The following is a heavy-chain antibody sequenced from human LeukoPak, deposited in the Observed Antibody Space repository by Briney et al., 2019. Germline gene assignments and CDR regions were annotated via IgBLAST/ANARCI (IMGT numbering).Heavy chain of an antibody. Sequence: SETLSLTCTASGGSISSSSYYWGWIRQPPGKGLEWIGSIYYSGSTYYNPSLKSRVTISVDTSKNQFSLKLSSVTAADTAVYHCARQSYYSNPFDYWGQGTLVTVSS. D-gene: IGHD4-11*01. CDR1: GGSISSSSYY. J-gene: IGHJ4*02. CDR3: ARQSYYSNPFDY. CDR2: IYYSGST. V-gene: IGHV4-39*01.